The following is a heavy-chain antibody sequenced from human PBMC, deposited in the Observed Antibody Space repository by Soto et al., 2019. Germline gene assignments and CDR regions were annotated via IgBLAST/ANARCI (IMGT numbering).Heavy chain of an antibody. D-gene: IGHD6-6*01. CDR2: IYSNGDT. Sequence: SETLSLTCSVSSASMTSSGYYWSWIRQHPGKGLEWIGYIYSNGDTYYNPSLKSRVTISVDTSKNQFSLNLTSVTAADTAVYYCARRGGSSSGYYYYDMDGWGQGTTVTCSS. V-gene: IGHV4-31*03. CDR3: ARRGGSSSGYYYYDMDG. J-gene: IGHJ6*02. CDR1: SASMTSSGYY.